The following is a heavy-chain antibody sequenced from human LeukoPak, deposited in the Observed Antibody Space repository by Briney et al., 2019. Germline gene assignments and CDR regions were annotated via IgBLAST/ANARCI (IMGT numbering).Heavy chain of an antibody. D-gene: IGHD3-9*01. CDR3: ARATTYDILTGFSDY. V-gene: IGHV3-48*03. CDR1: GFTFSSYE. J-gene: IGHJ4*02. CDR2: ISSSGGTK. Sequence: GGSLRLSCAASGFTFSSYEMNWVRQAPGKGLEWVSYISSSGGTKYYADSVKGRFTISRDNAKNSLYLQMNSLRAEDTAVYYRARATTYDILTGFSDYWGQGTLVTVSS.